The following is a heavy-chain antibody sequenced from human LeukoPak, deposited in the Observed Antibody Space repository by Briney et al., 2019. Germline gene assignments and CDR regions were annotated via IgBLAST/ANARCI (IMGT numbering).Heavy chain of an antibody. V-gene: IGHV3-73*01. CDR2: IRSKANSYAT. J-gene: IGHJ4*02. D-gene: IGHD2-15*01. CDR1: GFTFSGSA. CDR3: TVVRGDRSGDSWCFDQ. Sequence: PGRSLRLSCAASGFTFSGSAMHWVRQASGKGLEWVGRIRSKANSYATAYAASVNGRFTISRDDSENTAYLQMNSLKTEDTAVYYCTVVRGDRSGDSWCFDQWGQGTLVTASS.